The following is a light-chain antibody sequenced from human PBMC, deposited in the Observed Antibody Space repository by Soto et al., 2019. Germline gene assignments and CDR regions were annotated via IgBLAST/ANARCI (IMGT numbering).Light chain of an antibody. Sequence: DIQMTQSPSSVSASVGDRVTITCRASQDIDKWLTWYQQKPGLAPKLVIYTASRLYGGGPSRFSGSGSETYFTLTISNLQPEDVATYYCQQGKDFPLTFGGGTKVEI. CDR1: QDIDKW. CDR2: TAS. V-gene: IGKV1-12*01. CDR3: QQGKDFPLT. J-gene: IGKJ4*01.